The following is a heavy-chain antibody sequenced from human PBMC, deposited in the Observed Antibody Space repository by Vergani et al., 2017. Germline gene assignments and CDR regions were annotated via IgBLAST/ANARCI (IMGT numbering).Heavy chain of an antibody. Sequence: EVQLLQSGAEVKKPGATMKISCKVSGYTFTDHSMHWVKQAPGKGLEWMGLVDPEDGETIYAEKFKGRVTIAADTSTDTAHLELSSLRSEDTAVYYCATPQTGTTGGMEVWGQGTTVVVSS. CDR3: ATPQTGTTGGMEV. CDR2: VDPEDGET. CDR1: GYTFTDHS. V-gene: IGHV1-69-2*01. D-gene: IGHD4-17*01. J-gene: IGHJ6*01.